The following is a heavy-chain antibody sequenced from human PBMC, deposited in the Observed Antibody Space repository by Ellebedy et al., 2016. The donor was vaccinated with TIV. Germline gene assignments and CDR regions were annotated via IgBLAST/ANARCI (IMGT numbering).Heavy chain of an antibody. CDR3: ARCSSWDVRGIDN. D-gene: IGHD6-13*01. CDR1: GFTFSSYW. Sequence: PGGPLRLSCAASGFTFSSYWMHWVRQAPGKGLVWVSRINSDGSSTSYADSVKGRFTISRDNAKNTLYLQMNSLRGEDTAVYYCARCSSWDVRGIDNWGQGTLVTVSS. J-gene: IGHJ4*02. CDR2: INSDGSST. V-gene: IGHV3-74*01.